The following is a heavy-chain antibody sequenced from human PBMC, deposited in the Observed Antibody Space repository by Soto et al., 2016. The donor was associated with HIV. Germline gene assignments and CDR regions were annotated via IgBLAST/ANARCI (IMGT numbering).Heavy chain of an antibody. CDR1: RYTFSGYY. J-gene: IGHJ4*02. D-gene: IGHD2-15*01. Sequence: QVQLVQSGAEVKKPGASVKVSCKASRYTFSGYYMHWVRQAPGQGLEWVGWINPNSGGTNYAQKFQGRVTMTSDTSISTAYMELSRLTAADTAVFYCARTYCSGRNCYSDYWGQGTLVTVSA. CDR2: INPNSGGT. V-gene: IGHV1-2*02. CDR3: ARTYCSGRNCYSDY.